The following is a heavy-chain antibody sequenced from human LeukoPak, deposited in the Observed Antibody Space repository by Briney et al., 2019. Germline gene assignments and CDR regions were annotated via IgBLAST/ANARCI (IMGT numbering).Heavy chain of an antibody. Sequence: PGGSLRLSCAASGFTFSSYSMNWVRQAPGKGLEWVSSISSSSSYIYYADSVKGRFTISRDNAKNSLYLQMNSLRAEDTAVHYCARGGTTVLHYFDYWGQGTLVTVSS. CDR3: ARGGTTVLHYFDY. CDR2: ISSSSSYI. CDR1: GFTFSSYS. D-gene: IGHD2-2*01. J-gene: IGHJ4*02. V-gene: IGHV3-21*01.